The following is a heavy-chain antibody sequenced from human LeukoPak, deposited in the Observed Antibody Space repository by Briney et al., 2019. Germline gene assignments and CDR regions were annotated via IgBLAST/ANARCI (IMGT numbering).Heavy chain of an antibody. CDR2: ISGGGDTT. Sequence: GGSLRLSCAASGLTFSSYVMNWVRQAPGKGLEWVLGISGGGDTTYYADSVKGRFTISRDNSKNTLYLQMSNLRAEDTAVYYCAKDLEWSPRGVFPYWGQGTLVTVSS. CDR1: GLTFSSYV. V-gene: IGHV3-23*01. D-gene: IGHD3-10*01. J-gene: IGHJ1*01. CDR3: AKDLEWSPRGVFPY.